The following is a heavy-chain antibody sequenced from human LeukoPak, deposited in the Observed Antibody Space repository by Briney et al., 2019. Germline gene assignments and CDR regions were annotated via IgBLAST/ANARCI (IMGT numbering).Heavy chain of an antibody. Sequence: SETLSLTCTVSGDSISDFYWNWIRQPPREGLEWIGYIYYSGSIKYNPSLKSRVTISIDTSKNQLSLKLSSVTAADTAVYYRARDLYGGNSGYFDYWGRGTLVTVSS. CDR2: IYYSGSI. D-gene: IGHD4-23*01. CDR1: GDSISDFY. J-gene: IGHJ4*02. CDR3: ARDLYGGNSGYFDY. V-gene: IGHV4-59*01.